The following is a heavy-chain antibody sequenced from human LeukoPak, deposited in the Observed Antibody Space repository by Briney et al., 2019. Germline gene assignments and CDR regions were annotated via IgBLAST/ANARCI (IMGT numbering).Heavy chain of an antibody. J-gene: IGHJ5*02. CDR3: ARLLLRSSSSCFPLKNKGWFDP. CDR2: IIPMIGIT. V-gene: IGHV1-69*04. CDR1: GGTFSRYA. Sequence: SVKVSCKASGGTFSRYALSWVRQAPGQGLEWMGRIIPMIGITNYAQSFQGRVTITADKTTNTAYMELSSLRAEDTAIYYCARLLLRSSSSCFPLKNKGWFDPWGQGTLVTVSS. D-gene: IGHD2-2*01.